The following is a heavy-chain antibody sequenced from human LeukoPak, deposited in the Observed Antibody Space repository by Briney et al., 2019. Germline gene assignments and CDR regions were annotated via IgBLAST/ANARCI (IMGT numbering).Heavy chain of an antibody. Sequence: GGSLRLSCAASGFTFSSYGMHWVRQAPGKGLEWVAVIWYDGTNEYYADSVKGRFTISRDNSRNTLYLQMSRLRAEDTALYYCVRYLDHNDFWSGYWPDAFDSWGQGTMVFVSS. V-gene: IGHV3-33*08. CDR3: VRYLDHNDFWSGYWPDAFDS. CDR2: IWYDGTNE. D-gene: IGHD3-3*01. J-gene: IGHJ3*02. CDR1: GFTFSSYG.